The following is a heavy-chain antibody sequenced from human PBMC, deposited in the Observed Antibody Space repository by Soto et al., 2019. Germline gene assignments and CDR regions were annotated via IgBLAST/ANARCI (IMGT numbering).Heavy chain of an antibody. Sequence: QLQLQESGSGLVKPSQTLSLTCAGSGGSISSGGYSWSWIRQPPGKGLEWIGYIYHSGSTYYNPSLKSRVTISVDRSKNQFSLKLSSVNAADTAVYYCASAGGLGAVAADYWGQGTLVTVSS. D-gene: IGHD6-19*01. CDR3: ASAGGLGAVAADY. V-gene: IGHV4-30-2*01. CDR2: IYHSGST. J-gene: IGHJ4*02. CDR1: GGSISSGGYS.